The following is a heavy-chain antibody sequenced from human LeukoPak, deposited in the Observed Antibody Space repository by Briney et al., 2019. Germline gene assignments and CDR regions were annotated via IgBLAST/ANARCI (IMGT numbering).Heavy chain of an antibody. CDR1: GGSISSYY. CDR3: ARAGGVVPAAIFPNDHDAFDI. Sequence: SETLSLTCTVSGGSISSYYWSWIRQPPGKGLEWLGYIYYSGSTNYNPSLKSRVTISVDTSKNQFSLKLSSVTAADTAVYYCARAGGVVPAAIFPNDHDAFDIWGQGTMVTVPS. CDR2: IYYSGST. D-gene: IGHD2-2*02. V-gene: IGHV4-59*01. J-gene: IGHJ3*02.